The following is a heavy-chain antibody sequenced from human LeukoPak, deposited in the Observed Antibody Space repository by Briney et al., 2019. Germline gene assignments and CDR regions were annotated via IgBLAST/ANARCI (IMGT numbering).Heavy chain of an antibody. D-gene: IGHD3-3*01. J-gene: IGHJ4*02. V-gene: IGHV3-9*03. CDR2: ITWDGGNI. CDR3: AKGYTFHGVAHDSGYFDY. Sequence: PGGSLRLSCVTSGFTFGDYTMHWVRQVPGKGLEWLSGITWDGGNIAYADSVKGRFTISRDNAKSSLYLQMNSLRNEGMAFYFCAKGYTFHGVAHDSGYFDYWGQRTLVTVSS. CDR1: GFTFGDYT.